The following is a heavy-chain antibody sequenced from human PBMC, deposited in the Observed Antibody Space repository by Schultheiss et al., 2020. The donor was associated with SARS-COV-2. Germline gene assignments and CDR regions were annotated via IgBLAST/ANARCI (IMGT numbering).Heavy chain of an antibody. CDR1: GGSISSGGYY. J-gene: IGHJ5*02. CDR2: IYYSGST. Sequence: SQTLSLTCTVSGGSISSGGYYWSWIRQHPGKGLEWIGYIYYSGSTYYNPSLKSRVTISVDTSKNQFSLKLSSVTAADTAVYYCARVGRSYYGSGSPNWFDPWGQGTLVTVSS. D-gene: IGHD3-10*01. V-gene: IGHV4-31*03. CDR3: ARVGRSYYGSGSPNWFDP.